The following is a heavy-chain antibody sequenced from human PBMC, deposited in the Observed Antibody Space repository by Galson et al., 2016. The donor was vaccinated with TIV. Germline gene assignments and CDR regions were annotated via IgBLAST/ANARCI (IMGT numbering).Heavy chain of an antibody. CDR2: ISTIGSNNK. CDR1: GFSFSDNY. Sequence: SLRLSCAASGFSFSDNYMSWIRQAPGKGLEWLSYISTIGSNNKYYADSVQGRCIMSRDSAKNSVYLQMDSLRVEDTAIYYCARDRRGSSGSLYFDKWGQGALITVSS. V-gene: IGHV3-11*04. CDR3: ARDRRGSSGSLYFDK. J-gene: IGHJ4*02. D-gene: IGHD3-22*01.